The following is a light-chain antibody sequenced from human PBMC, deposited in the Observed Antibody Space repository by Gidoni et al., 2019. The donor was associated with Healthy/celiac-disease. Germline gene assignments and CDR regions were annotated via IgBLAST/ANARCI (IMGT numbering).Light chain of an antibody. Sequence: IVLTQPPGTLSLSPGERATLSCRASQSGSSSYLAWYQQKPGQAPRLLIYAATSRATGIPARSSGSGSGEDFTITISRLDDEDVAVYYCQQNGSSPYTFXQXTKLEIK. CDR1: QSGSSSY. CDR3: QQNGSSPYT. J-gene: IGKJ2*01. V-gene: IGKV3-20*01. CDR2: AAT.